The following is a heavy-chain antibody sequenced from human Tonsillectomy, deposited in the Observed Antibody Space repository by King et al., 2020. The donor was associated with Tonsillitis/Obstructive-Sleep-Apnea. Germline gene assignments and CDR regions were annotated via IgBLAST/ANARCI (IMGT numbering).Heavy chain of an antibody. CDR3: AKSSIMIVVVNTLDI. D-gene: IGHD3-22*01. CDR2: ISGSGGST. Sequence: VQLVESGGGLVQPGGSLRLSFAASGFTFSRYAMSWVRQAPGKGLEWVSAISGSGGSTYYADSVKGRFTLSRDNSKNTLYLQMNSLRAEDTAVYYCAKSSIMIVVVNTLDIWGQGTMVTVSS. J-gene: IGHJ3*02. CDR1: GFTFSRYA. V-gene: IGHV3-23*04.